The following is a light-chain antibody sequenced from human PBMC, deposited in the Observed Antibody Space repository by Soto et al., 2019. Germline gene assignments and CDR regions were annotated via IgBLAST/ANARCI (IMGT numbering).Light chain of an antibody. V-gene: IGLV2-11*01. CDR3: SSYAGSYTSV. CDR1: SSDVGGYDY. Sequence: QSVLTQPRSVSGSPGQSVTISCTGTSSDVGGYDYVSWYQQHPGKAPKLMVYDVSARPSGVPDRFSGSKFGNTASLTISGLQVEDEADYYCSSYAGSYTSVFGTGTKVTVL. J-gene: IGLJ1*01. CDR2: DVS.